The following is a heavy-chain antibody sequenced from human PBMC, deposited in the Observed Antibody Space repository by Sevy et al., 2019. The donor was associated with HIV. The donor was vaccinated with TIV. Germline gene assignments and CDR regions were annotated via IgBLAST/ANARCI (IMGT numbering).Heavy chain of an antibody. V-gene: IGHV3-33*01. CDR2: IWYDGSNK. J-gene: IGHJ6*02. Sequence: GGCLRLSCAASGFTFSSYGMHWVRQAPGKGLEWVAVIWYDGSNKYYADSVKVRFTISRDNSKNTLYLQMNSLRGEDTAVYYCARASGRLDYYDSSGYIYYYYYYGMDVWGQGTTVTVSS. CDR3: ARASGRLDYYDSSGYIYYYYYYGMDV. CDR1: GFTFSSYG. D-gene: IGHD3-22*01.